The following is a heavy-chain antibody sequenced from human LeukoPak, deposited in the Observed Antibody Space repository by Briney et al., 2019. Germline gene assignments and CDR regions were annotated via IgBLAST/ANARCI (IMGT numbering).Heavy chain of an antibody. J-gene: IGHJ4*02. Sequence: GGSLRLSCAASGFTFNTYWMHWVRQAPGKGLVWVSRINTDGRITNYADSVKGRFTISRDNAKNTLFLQMNSLRAEDTAVYYCAKDPGFTIFGVVIPNYFDYWGQGTLVTVSS. CDR3: AKDPGFTIFGVVIPNYFDY. D-gene: IGHD3-3*01. CDR1: GFTFNTYW. CDR2: INTDGRIT. V-gene: IGHV3-74*01.